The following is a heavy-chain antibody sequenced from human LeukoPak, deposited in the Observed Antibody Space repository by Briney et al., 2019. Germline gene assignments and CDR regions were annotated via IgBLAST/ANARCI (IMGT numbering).Heavy chain of an antibody. J-gene: IGHJ5*01. Sequence: PETLSPTCTVSGGSITSYYWTGIRQPPGKVLEWLGYIYTTATTRYNPSLKSRVTISVDTSKNQLSLKLTSVTAADTAVYFCAKKNWGAGYYDSWGQGALVIVSS. V-gene: IGHV4-4*09. CDR2: IYTTATT. CDR1: GGSITSYY. CDR3: AKKNWGAGYYDS. D-gene: IGHD2-15*01.